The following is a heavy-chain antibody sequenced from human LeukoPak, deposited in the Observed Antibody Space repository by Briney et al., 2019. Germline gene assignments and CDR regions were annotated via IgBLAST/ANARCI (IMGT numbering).Heavy chain of an antibody. CDR3: ARGHSTGCFDY. D-gene: IGHD1-14*01. Sequence: GGSLRLSCAASGFTFSSYGMHWVRQAPGKGLEWVAVISYDGSNKYYADSVKGRFTISRDNAQNTVYLQMNSLRAEDTAIYYCARGHSTGCFDYWGQGTLVTVSS. CDR1: GFTFSSYG. V-gene: IGHV3-30*03. J-gene: IGHJ4*02. CDR2: ISYDGSNK.